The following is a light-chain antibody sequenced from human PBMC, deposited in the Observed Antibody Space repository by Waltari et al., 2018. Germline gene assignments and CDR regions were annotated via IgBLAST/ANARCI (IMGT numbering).Light chain of an antibody. CDR1: DIESKK. CDR2: RDS. CDR3: QVYDSTTYV. J-gene: IGLJ1*01. V-gene: IGLV3-9*01. Sequence: SYELTQPLSVSVALGKTASVPCGGNDIESKKGYWYQQKSGQAPVLVIYRDSNRPAGIAERFSGSNSGNTATLTISRAQAGDEADYYCQVYDSTTYVFGTGTKVTVL.